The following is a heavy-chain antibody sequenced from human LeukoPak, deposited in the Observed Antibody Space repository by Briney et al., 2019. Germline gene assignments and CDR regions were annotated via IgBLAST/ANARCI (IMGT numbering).Heavy chain of an antibody. CDR2: IYLYGTT. J-gene: IGHJ6*04. D-gene: IGHD1-26*01. V-gene: IGHV4-4*02. CDR1: AGPISSSSW. CDR3: ARQKWEQQGRDYYFNGLDV. Sequence: PSETLSLTCSVSAGPISSSSWWSWVRQSPVKGLEWIGEIYLYGTTNYNPSLKSRVTMSVDRSKNQFSLKLSSVTAADTAVYYCARQKWEQQGRDYYFNGLDVWGSGTTVTVSS.